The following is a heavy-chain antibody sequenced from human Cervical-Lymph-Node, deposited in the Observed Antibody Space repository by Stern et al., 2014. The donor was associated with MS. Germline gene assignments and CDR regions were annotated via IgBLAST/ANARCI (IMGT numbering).Heavy chain of an antibody. Sequence: VQLVESGAEVKKPGASVKVSCRSSGYSLTDYYFHWVRQAPGQGLEWMGCINPSIGVTHYAQQFQGRVTMTRGSSMNTAYMEMSRLRSDDTAVYYCQAFPAYWGQGTLITVSS. CDR2: INPSIGVT. J-gene: IGHJ4*02. V-gene: IGHV1-2*02. CDR1: GYSLTDYY. CDR3: QAFPAY.